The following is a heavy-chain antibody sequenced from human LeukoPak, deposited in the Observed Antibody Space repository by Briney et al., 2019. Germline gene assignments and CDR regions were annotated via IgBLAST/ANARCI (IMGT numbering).Heavy chain of an antibody. CDR2: IYHSGST. D-gene: IGHD3-9*01. V-gene: IGHV4-38-2*02. J-gene: IGHJ5*02. CDR1: NYSISSGYY. CDR3: ARVFWFDP. Sequence: SETLSLTCTVSNYSISSGYYWGWIRQPPGKGLEWIGSIYHSGSTYYNPSLKSRVTISVDTSKNQFSLSLSSVTAADTAMYYCARVFWFDPWGQGTLVTVSS.